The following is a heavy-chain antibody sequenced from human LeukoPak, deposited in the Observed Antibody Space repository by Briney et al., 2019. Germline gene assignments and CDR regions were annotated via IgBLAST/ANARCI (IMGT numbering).Heavy chain of an antibody. J-gene: IGHJ4*02. CDR1: GYTFTSYG. V-gene: IGHV1-18*01. D-gene: IGHD3-3*01. CDR2: ISAYNGNT. CDR3: ARDRSYDFWSGYYTHTFDY. Sequence: ASVKVSCKASGYTFTSYGISWVRQAPGQGLEWMGWISAYNGNTNYAQKFQGRVTMTRDMSTSTVYMELSSLRSEDTAVYYCARDRSYDFWSGYYTHTFDYWGQGTLVTVSS.